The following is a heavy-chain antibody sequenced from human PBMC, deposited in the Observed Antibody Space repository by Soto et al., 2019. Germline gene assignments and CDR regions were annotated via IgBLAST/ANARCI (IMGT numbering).Heavy chain of an antibody. D-gene: IGHD4-17*01. CDR3: ARGSTVTYYYYYGMDV. J-gene: IGHJ6*02. CDR2: ISYDGSNK. V-gene: IGHV3-30-3*01. Sequence: AGGSLRLSCAASGFTFSSYAMHWVRQAPGKGLEWVAVISYDGSNKYYADSVKGRFTISRDNSKNTLYLQMNSLRAEDTAVYYCARGSTVTYYYYYGMDVWGQGTTVTVSS. CDR1: GFTFSSYA.